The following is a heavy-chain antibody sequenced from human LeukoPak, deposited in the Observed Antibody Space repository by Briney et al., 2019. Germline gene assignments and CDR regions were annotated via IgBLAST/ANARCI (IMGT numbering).Heavy chain of an antibody. D-gene: IGHD3-22*01. CDR2: IYSGDTT. Sequence: GGSLRLSCAVSGFTVSDNYMSWVRQAPGKGLEWVSLIYSGDTTLYADSVKGRFTISRDISKNTLYLQMNSLRAEDTAVYYCARGWGYDSSGYYWEIGAFDIWGQGTMVTVSS. CDR3: ARGWGYDSSGYYWEIGAFDI. V-gene: IGHV3-53*01. CDR1: GFTVSDNY. J-gene: IGHJ3*02.